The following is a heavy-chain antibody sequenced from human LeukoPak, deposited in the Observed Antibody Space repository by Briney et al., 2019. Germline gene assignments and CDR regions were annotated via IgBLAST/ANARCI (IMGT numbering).Heavy chain of an antibody. CDR1: GYTFTSYG. D-gene: IGHD2-15*01. CDR3: ARGRIYCSGGSCSIPLDY. J-gene: IGHJ4*02. CDR2: ISAYNGNT. V-gene: IGHV1-18*01. Sequence: ASVKVSCKASGYTFTSYGISWVRQAPGQGLEWMGWISAYNGNTNYAQKLQGRVTMTTDTSTSTAYMELSSLRSEDTAVYYCARGRIYCSGGSCSIPLDYWGQGTLVTVSS.